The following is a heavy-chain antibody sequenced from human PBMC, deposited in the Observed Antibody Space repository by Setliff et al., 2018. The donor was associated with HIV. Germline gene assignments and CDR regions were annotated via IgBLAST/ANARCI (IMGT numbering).Heavy chain of an antibody. V-gene: IGHV3-23*01. CDR3: ARDLTLYKL. Sequence: PGESLKISCAASGFTFSTYAMTWVRQAPGKGLEWVSSIITNGGTTFYSDSVKGRFTISRDDSNNLLYLQMNSLRAEDTATYYCARDLTLYKLWGQGTLVTVSS. J-gene: IGHJ4*02. CDR2: IITNGGTT. D-gene: IGHD1-1*01. CDR1: GFTFSTYA.